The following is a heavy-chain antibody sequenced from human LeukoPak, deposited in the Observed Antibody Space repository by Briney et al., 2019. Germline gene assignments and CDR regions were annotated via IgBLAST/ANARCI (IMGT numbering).Heavy chain of an antibody. CDR2: IYYSGTT. Sequence: SETLSLTCTVSGGSVSSDYWSWIRQPPGKRLEWIGYIYYSGTTNYNPSLKSRVTISVDTSKNRFSLKLTSVTAADTAVYYCARGGKWLQIDYWGQGTLVSVSS. CDR1: GGSVSSDY. J-gene: IGHJ4*02. CDR3: ARGGKWLQIDY. V-gene: IGHV4-59*02. D-gene: IGHD5-24*01.